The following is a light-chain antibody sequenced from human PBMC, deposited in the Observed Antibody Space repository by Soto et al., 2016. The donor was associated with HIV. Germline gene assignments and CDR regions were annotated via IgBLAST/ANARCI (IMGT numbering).Light chain of an antibody. Sequence: SYELTQPPPVSVAPGQTARITCGGHNIGDRSVHWYQQRPGQAPVLVVYDDDDRPSGIPERFSGSNSGNTATLTISRVEAGDEADYHCQVWHSSSDHRVFGGGTKLTVL. CDR2: DDD. CDR1: NIGDRS. J-gene: IGLJ3*02. V-gene: IGLV3-21*02. CDR3: QVWHSSSDHRV.